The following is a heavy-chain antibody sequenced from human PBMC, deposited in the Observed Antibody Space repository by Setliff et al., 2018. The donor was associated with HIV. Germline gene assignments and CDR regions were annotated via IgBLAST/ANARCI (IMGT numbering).Heavy chain of an antibody. Sequence: ASVKVSCKASGYMFTDYYIHWVRQAPGQGPEWMGWINPKSGDTKYGQSCQGRVTMTRDTSISTAYMNLSGLRSNDTAVYYCTRGTAVADTNTQPCKYWGQGALVTVSS. CDR1: GYMFTDYY. J-gene: IGHJ4*02. D-gene: IGHD6-19*01. CDR3: TRGTAVADTNTQPCKY. CDR2: INPKSGDT. V-gene: IGHV1-2*02.